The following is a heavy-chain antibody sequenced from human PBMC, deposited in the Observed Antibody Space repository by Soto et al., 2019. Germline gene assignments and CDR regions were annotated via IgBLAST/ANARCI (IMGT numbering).Heavy chain of an antibody. D-gene: IGHD6-19*01. CDR1: GFTFSDYY. CDR3: ARVYSDLASGWLRGEPLGMDV. V-gene: IGHV3-11*01. CDR2: ISSSGSTI. J-gene: IGHJ6*02. Sequence: GGSLRLSCAASGFTFSDYYMSWIRQAPGKGLEWVSYISSSGSTIYYADSVKGRFTISRDNAKNSLYLQMNSLRAEDTAVYYCARVYSDLASGWLRGEPLGMDVWGQGTTVTGS.